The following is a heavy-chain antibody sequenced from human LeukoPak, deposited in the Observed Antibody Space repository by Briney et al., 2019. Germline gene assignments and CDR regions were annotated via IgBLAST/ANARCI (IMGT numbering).Heavy chain of an antibody. Sequence: SQTLSLTCAISGDSVSSKSAAWNWIRQSPSRGLEWLGRTYYRSKWSSGYAESVKSRITINPDTSKNQFSLQLKSVTPEDTAGYYCAKNMRIAAAGTRVKWFDPLGQGTLGTLSS. V-gene: IGHV6-1*01. J-gene: IGHJ5*01. CDR3: AKNMRIAAAGTRVKWFDP. CDR1: GDSVSSKSAA. D-gene: IGHD6-13*01. CDR2: TYYRSKWSS.